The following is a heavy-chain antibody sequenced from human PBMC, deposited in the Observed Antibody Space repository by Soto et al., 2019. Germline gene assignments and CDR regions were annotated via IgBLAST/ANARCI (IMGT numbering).Heavy chain of an antibody. V-gene: IGHV2-5*02. J-gene: IGHJ5*02. CDR1: GFSLTTRGVS. CDR2: IYWDDDK. D-gene: IGHD3-16*01. Sequence: QITLKESGPTLVKPTQTLTLTCTFSGFSLTTRGVSVGWIRQPPGKALECLALIYWDDDKRYSPSLQSRLSITKDTSKNPVVLTMTNVDPVDTATYYCAHIPNYYQYDWFDPWGQGTLVSVSS. CDR3: AHIPNYYQYDWFDP.